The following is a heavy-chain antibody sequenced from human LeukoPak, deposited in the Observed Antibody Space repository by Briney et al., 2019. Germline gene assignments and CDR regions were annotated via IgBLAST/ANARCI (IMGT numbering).Heavy chain of an antibody. J-gene: IGHJ3*02. V-gene: IGHV1-2*02. CDR3: ASIAAAGEAFDI. D-gene: IGHD6-13*01. CDR2: INPNSGGT. CDR1: GCTFTGYY. Sequence: ASVKVSCKASGCTFTGYYMHWVRQAPGQGLEWMRWINPNSGGTNYAQKFQGRVTMTRDTSISTAYMELSRLRSDDTAVYYCASIAAAGEAFDIWGQGTMVTVSS.